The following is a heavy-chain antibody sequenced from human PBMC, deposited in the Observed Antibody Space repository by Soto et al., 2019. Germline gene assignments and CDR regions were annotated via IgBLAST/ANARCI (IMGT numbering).Heavy chain of an antibody. CDR2: ISNSSSII. Sequence: PGGSLSLSCAASGFTFSSYSMNWVRQAPGKGLEWVSYISNSSSIIYYADSVKGRFTISRDNAKNSLYLQMNSLRDEDTAMYYCARHVAELGNCISTSCSYYYYGMDVWGQGTTVTVSS. D-gene: IGHD2-2*01. J-gene: IGHJ6*02. CDR3: ARHVAELGNCISTSCSYYYYGMDV. CDR1: GFTFSSYS. V-gene: IGHV3-48*02.